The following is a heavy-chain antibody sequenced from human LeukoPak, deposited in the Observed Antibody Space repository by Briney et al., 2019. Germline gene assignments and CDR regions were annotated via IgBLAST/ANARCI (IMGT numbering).Heavy chain of an antibody. Sequence: PGGSLRLSCADPGFTFSSYSMNWGRQAPGKGLEWVSSIDSSSSYIYYADSLKGRFTISRDNAKNSLYLQMNSLRADDTAVYYCARGSDGNFDYWGQGTLVTVSS. CDR2: IDSSSSYI. CDR1: GFTFSSYS. J-gene: IGHJ4*02. D-gene: IGHD5-24*01. V-gene: IGHV3-21*01. CDR3: ARGSDGNFDY.